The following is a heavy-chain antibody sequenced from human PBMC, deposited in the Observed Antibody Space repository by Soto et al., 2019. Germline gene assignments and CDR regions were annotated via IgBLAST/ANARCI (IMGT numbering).Heavy chain of an antibody. CDR2: ISSSSSTI. Sequence: LGGSLRVSCAASGFTFSSYSMNWVRQAPGKGLEWVSYISSSSSTIYYADSVKGRFTISRDNAKNSLYLQMNSLRAEDTAVYYCARPVYCTNGVCYLPEPFDYWGQGTLVTVSS. J-gene: IGHJ4*02. CDR3: ARPVYCTNGVCYLPEPFDY. D-gene: IGHD2-8*01. V-gene: IGHV3-48*01. CDR1: GFTFSSYS.